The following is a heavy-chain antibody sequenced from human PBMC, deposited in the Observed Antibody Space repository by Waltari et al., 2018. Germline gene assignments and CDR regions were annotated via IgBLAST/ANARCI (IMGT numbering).Heavy chain of an antibody. CDR3: ARDAQFYTVTHALDI. Sequence: STNYSPSLKSRVTMSVDTSKNQFSLKLSSVTAADTAVYFCARDAQFYTVTHALDIWGQGTMVTVSS. V-gene: IGHV4-4*07. D-gene: IGHD4-17*01. CDR2: ST. J-gene: IGHJ3*02.